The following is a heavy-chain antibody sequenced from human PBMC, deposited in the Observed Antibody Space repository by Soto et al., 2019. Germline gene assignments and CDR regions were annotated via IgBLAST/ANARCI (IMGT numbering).Heavy chain of an antibody. D-gene: IGHD6-25*01. CDR1: GFTFSSYG. J-gene: IGHJ4*02. CDR3: VRRGYNWQFSDY. V-gene: IGHV3-23*01. CDR2: ISNSGSEI. Sequence: GGSLRISCAASGFTFSSYGMSWVRQAPGKGLEWVSSISNSGSEIFYAASVKGRFTISRDSSKNTLYLEMSSLRPEDTAVYYCVRRGYNWQFSDYWGQGTLVTVSS.